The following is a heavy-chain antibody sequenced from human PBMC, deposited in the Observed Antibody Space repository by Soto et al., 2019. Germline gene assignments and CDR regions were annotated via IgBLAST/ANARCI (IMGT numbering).Heavy chain of an antibody. CDR1: GGTFSSYA. CDR2: IIPIFGTA. CDR3: ARVYYYDSSAKGPFAFDI. D-gene: IGHD3-22*01. V-gene: IGHV1-69*13. J-gene: IGHJ3*02. Sequence: SVKVSCKASGGTFSSYAISWVRQAPGQGLEWMGGIIPIFGTANYAQKFQGRVTITADESTSTAYMELSSLRSEDTAVYYCARVYYYDSSAKGPFAFDIWGQGTMVTVS.